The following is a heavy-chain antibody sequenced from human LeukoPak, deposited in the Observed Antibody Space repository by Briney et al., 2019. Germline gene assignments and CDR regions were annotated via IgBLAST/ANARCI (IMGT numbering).Heavy chain of an antibody. CDR2: IYYSGST. D-gene: IGHD3-3*01. CDR1: GGSISSYY. V-gene: IGHV4-59*01. Sequence: ETSETLSLTCTVSGGSISSYYWSWVWQPPGKGLEWIGYIYYSGSTNYNPSLKSRVTISVDTSKNQFSLKLTSVTAADTAVYYCARGVPEYYDFWSGYFYYFDYWGQGTLVTVSS. CDR3: ARGVPEYYDFWSGYFYYFDY. J-gene: IGHJ4*02.